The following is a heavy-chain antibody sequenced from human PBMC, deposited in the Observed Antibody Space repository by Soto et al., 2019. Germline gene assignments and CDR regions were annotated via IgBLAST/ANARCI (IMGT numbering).Heavy chain of an antibody. Sequence: PSETLSLTCTVSGVSVNSDNYYWSWIRQPPGKGLEWIVHIDNTGSTTYNPSLKSRVTISLDTSCNHFSLSLNSVTAADTAVFYCAREYSNSVEAFDFWGRGTLVTVSS. CDR3: AREYSNSVEAFDF. CDR1: GVSVNSDNYY. J-gene: IGHJ4*02. V-gene: IGHV4-61*03. CDR2: IDNTGST. D-gene: IGHD6-6*01.